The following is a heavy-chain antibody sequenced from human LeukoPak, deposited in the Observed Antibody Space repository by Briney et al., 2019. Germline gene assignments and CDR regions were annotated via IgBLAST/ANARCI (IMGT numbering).Heavy chain of an antibody. CDR3: GKDGRYSGHYFDAFDI. J-gene: IGHJ3*02. V-gene: IGHV3-30*02. Sequence: GGSLRLSCAASGFTFSSYGMHWVRQAPGKGLEWVAFIRYDGSNKYYADSVKGRFTISRDNSKNTLYLQMNSLRADDTAVYYCGKDGRYSGHYFDAFDIWGQGTLDTVAS. D-gene: IGHD1-26*01. CDR2: IRYDGSNK. CDR1: GFTFSSYG.